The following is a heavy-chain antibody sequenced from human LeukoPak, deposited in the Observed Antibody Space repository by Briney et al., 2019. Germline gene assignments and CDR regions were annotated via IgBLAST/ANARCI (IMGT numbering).Heavy chain of an antibody. CDR2: ISYDGSNK. V-gene: IGHV3-30*04. Sequence: GGSLRLSCAASGFTFSSYAMHWVRQAPGKGLEWVAVISYDGSNKYYADSVKGRFTISRDNSKNTLYLQMNSPRAEDTAVYYCARGPGGSFYFDYWGQGTLVTVSS. CDR3: ARGPGGSFYFDY. D-gene: IGHD2-15*01. CDR1: GFTFSSYA. J-gene: IGHJ4*02.